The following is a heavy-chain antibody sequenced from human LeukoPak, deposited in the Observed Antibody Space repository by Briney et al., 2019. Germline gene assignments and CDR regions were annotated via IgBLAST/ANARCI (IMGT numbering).Heavy chain of an antibody. Sequence: ASVKVSCKASGYTFTSFGISRVRQAPGRGLEWMGWISAYNGNTHYAQKLQGRVTMTTDTSTSTAYMELRSLRSDDTAVYYCARDLSGYLDSRGSDGFDIWGQGTMVTVSS. D-gene: IGHD6-25*01. J-gene: IGHJ3*02. V-gene: IGHV1-18*01. CDR2: ISAYNGNT. CDR1: GYTFTSFG. CDR3: ARDLSGYLDSRGSDGFDI.